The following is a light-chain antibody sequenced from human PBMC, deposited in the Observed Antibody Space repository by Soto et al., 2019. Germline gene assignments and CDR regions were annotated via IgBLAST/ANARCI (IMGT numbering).Light chain of an antibody. J-gene: IGKJ1*01. CDR1: QHINNW. Sequence: DIQMTQSPSTLSASVGDRVTITCRASQHINNWLAWYQQKPGEAPKLLIYDASNLETGVPSRFSGSGSGTEFTLTISSLRPDDFATYYCQQYDSFCTFGQGTKVDI. CDR2: DAS. V-gene: IGKV1-5*01. CDR3: QQYDSFCT.